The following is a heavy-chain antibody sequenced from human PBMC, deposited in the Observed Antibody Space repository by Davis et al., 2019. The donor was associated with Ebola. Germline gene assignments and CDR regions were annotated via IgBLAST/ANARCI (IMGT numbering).Heavy chain of an antibody. J-gene: IGHJ3*02. D-gene: IGHD1-14*01. Sequence: PGGSLRLSCAASGFTFSSYAVSWVRQAPGKGLEWVSAISGSGGSTYYADSVKGRFTISRDNSKNTLYLQMNSLRAEDTAVYYCATLYNPGDAFDIWGQGTMVTVSS. CDR2: ISGSGGST. V-gene: IGHV3-23*01. CDR3: ATLYNPGDAFDI. CDR1: GFTFSSYA.